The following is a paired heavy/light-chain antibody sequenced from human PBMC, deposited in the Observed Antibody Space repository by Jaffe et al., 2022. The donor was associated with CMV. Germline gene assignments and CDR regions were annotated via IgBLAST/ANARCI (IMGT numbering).Heavy chain of an antibody. CDR3: AKDLGSSWPVPNRYYYGMDV. J-gene: IGHJ6*02. CDR2: ISYDGSNK. D-gene: IGHD6-13*01. CDR1: GFTFSSYG. V-gene: IGHV3-30*18. Sequence: QVQLVESGGGVVQPGRSLRLSCAASGFTFSSYGMHWVRQAPGKGLEWVAVISYDGSNKYYADSVKGRFTISRDNSKNTLYLQMNSLRAEDTAVYYCAKDLGSSWPVPNRYYYGMDVWGQGTTVTVSS.
Light chain of an antibody. Sequence: DIVMTQTPLSLSVTPGQPASISCKSSQSLLHSDGKTYLYWYLQKPGQPPQLLIYEVSNRFSGVPDRFSGSGSGTDFTLKISRVEAEDVGVYYCMQSIQPITFGPGTKVDIK. CDR3: MQSIQPIT. CDR1: QSLLHSDGKTY. V-gene: IGKV2D-29*01. J-gene: IGKJ3*01. CDR2: EVS.